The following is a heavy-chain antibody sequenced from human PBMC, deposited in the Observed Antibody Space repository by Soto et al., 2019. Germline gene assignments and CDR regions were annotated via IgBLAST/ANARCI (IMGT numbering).Heavy chain of an antibody. CDR2: IYPHDSDT. Sequence: PGESLKISCKGSGYNFHTDWIAWVRQMPEKGLEWMGFIYPHDSDTRYSPSFRGQVTISADKSINTAYLQWTNLKASDTAIYMDADPAPLVSSLQVWGQGATV. D-gene: IGHD2-2*01. CDR3: ADPAPLVSSLQV. J-gene: IGHJ3*01. V-gene: IGHV5-51*01. CDR1: GYNFHTDW.